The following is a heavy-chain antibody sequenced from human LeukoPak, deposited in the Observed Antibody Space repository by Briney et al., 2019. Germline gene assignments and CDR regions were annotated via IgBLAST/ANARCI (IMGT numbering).Heavy chain of an antibody. Sequence: ASVIVSCKASGHTFTNYHIHWVRQAPGQGVEWMGAVYATGGVAINTQTFPVRVTMTRDTSTGTVDMELSSLRFEDTAIYYCATEAPRRYYFGYWDRGNQVTVS. CDR3: ATEAPRRYYFGY. V-gene: IGHV1-46*01. CDR1: GHTFTNYH. J-gene: IGHJ4*02. CDR2: VYATGGVA.